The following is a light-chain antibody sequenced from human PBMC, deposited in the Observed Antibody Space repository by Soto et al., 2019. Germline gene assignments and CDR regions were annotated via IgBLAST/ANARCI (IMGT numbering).Light chain of an antibody. CDR1: QSVNNF. Sequence: EVVLTQSPATLSLSPGDRATLSCRASQSVNNFLAWYQQKPGQTPRLLIYDASKRATGIPGRFGGSGSGTDFTLTISSLEPEDFAVYYCQQRSNWPPALSFGGETKVDIK. V-gene: IGKV3-11*01. CDR3: QQRSNWPPALS. J-gene: IGKJ4*01. CDR2: DAS.